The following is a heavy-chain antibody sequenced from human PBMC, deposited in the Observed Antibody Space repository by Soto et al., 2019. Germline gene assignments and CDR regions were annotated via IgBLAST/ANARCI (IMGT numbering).Heavy chain of an antibody. V-gene: IGHV4-4*02. CDR3: ARVYSGSYSDS. CDR2: IFHSGST. Sequence: QVQLQESGPGLVKPSGALSLTCAVSGASIRSNNRWSWVRQPPGKGLEWIGEIFHSGSTNYNPSLKTRVTISVDNSKNHFSLKLSSVTAADTAVYYCARVYSGSYSDSWGQGTLVTVSS. J-gene: IGHJ4*02. D-gene: IGHD1-26*01. CDR1: GASIRSNNR.